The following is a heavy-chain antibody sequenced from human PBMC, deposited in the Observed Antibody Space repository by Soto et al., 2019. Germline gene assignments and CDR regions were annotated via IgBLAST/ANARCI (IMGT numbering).Heavy chain of an antibody. CDR1: GYTFTSYA. J-gene: IGHJ3*02. CDR2: INAGNGNT. V-gene: IGHV1-3*01. CDR3: ARERVNYYDSSGHDAFDI. Sequence: ASVKVSCKASGYTFTSYAMHWVRQAPGQRLEWMGWINAGNGNTKYSQKFQGRVTITRDTPASTAYMELSSLRSEDTAVYYCARERVNYYDSSGHDAFDIWGQGTMVTVSS. D-gene: IGHD3-22*01.